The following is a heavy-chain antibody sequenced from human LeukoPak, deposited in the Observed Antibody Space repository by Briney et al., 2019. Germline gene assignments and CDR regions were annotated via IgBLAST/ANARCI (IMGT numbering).Heavy chain of an antibody. CDR3: AKDSRSGSLFDY. Sequence: PGGSLRLSCADSGFTFSSYGMHWVRQAPGKGLEWVAVIWYDGSNKYYADSVKGRFTISRDNSKNTLYLQMNSLRAEDTAVYYCAKDSRSGSLFDYWGQGTLVTVSS. CDR2: IWYDGSNK. J-gene: IGHJ4*02. CDR1: GFTFSSYG. D-gene: IGHD6-19*01. V-gene: IGHV3-33*06.